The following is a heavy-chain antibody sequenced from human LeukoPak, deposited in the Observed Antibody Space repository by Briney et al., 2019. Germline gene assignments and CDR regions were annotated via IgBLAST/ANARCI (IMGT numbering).Heavy chain of an antibody. Sequence: SETLSLTCAVYGGSFSGYYWSWTRQPPGKGLEWIGEINHSGSTNYNPSLKSRVTISVDTSKNQFSLKLSSVTAADTAVYYCARRRCSGGSCLRPRGLKPLDYWGQGTLVTVSS. D-gene: IGHD2-15*01. CDR1: GGSFSGYY. CDR3: ARRRCSGGSCLRPRGLKPLDY. J-gene: IGHJ4*02. CDR2: INHSGST. V-gene: IGHV4-34*01.